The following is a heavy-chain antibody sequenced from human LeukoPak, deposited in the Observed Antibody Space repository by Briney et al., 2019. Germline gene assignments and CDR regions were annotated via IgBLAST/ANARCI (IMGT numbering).Heavy chain of an antibody. J-gene: IGHJ4*02. V-gene: IGHV4-4*07. CDR3: AREGGYSYGDAPLHFDY. CDR1: GGSISSYY. D-gene: IGHD5-18*01. CDR2: MSTSGST. Sequence: SETLSLTCTVSGGSISSYYWSWIRQPAGKGLEWIGRMSTSGSTNYNPSLKSRVTISVDTSKNQFSLKLSSVTAADTAVYYCAREGGYSYGDAPLHFDYWGQGTLVTVSS.